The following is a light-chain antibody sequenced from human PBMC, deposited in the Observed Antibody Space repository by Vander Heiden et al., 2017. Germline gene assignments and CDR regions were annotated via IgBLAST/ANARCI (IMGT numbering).Light chain of an antibody. CDR3: QAWDSSTAYVV. CDR1: KLGDKY. J-gene: IGLJ2*01. V-gene: IGLV3-1*01. CDR2: QDS. Sequence: SYELTQPPSVSVSPGQTASITGSGDKLGDKYACWYQQKPGQSPVLVIYQDSKRPSGIPERFSGSNSGNTATLTISGTQAMDEADYYCQAWDSSTAYVVFGGGTKLTVL.